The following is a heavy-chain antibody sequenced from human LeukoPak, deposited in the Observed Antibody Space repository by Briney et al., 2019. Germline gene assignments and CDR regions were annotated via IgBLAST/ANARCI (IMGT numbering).Heavy chain of an antibody. CDR2: IIPIFGTA. D-gene: IGHD6-13*01. CDR1: GGTFSSYA. V-gene: IGHV1-69*05. CDR3: AREMSSSWYESQTFDY. Sequence: GASVKVSCKASGGTFSSYAISWVRQAPGQGLEWMGGIIPIFGTANYAQKFQGRVAITTDESTSTAYMELSSLRAEDTAVYYCAREMSSSWYESQTFDYWGQGTLVTVSS. J-gene: IGHJ4*02.